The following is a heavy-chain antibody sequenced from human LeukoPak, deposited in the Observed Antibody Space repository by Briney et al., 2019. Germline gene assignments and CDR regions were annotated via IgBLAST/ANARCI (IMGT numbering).Heavy chain of an antibody. Sequence: SETLSLTCTVSGGSISSSSYYWGWLRQSPGKGLEWIGNIYYSGSTSYNPSLKSRVTISIDTSKNQFSLKLSSVTAADTAVYCCARLNDEFGVLIPSFDSWGQGTLVTVSS. CDR3: ARLNDEFGVLIPSFDS. D-gene: IGHD3-3*01. V-gene: IGHV4-39*01. CDR1: GGSISSSSYY. J-gene: IGHJ4*02. CDR2: IYYSGST.